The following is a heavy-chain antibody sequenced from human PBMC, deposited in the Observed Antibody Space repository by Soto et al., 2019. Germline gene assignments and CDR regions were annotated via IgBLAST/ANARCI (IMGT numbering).Heavy chain of an antibody. J-gene: IGHJ6*03. CDR1: GYTFTGYY. V-gene: IGHV1-2*04. CDR3: ARDGSSSWYKRDYYYYYMDV. D-gene: IGHD6-13*01. Sequence: ASVKVSCKASGYTFTGYYMHWVRQAPGQGLEWMGWINPNSGGTNYAQKFQGWVTMTRDTSISTAYMELSRLRSDDTAVYYCARDGSSSWYKRDYYYYYMDVWGKGTTVTVS. CDR2: INPNSGGT.